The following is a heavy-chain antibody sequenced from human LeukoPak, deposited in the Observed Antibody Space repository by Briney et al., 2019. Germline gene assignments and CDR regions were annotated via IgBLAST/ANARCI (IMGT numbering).Heavy chain of an antibody. D-gene: IGHD5-18*01. CDR3: ARDRYSYGYGGPINWFDP. Sequence: SETLSLTCSVSGGSFSPYYWSWIRQPPGKELEWIGYIYHSGNTNYNPSLKSRVTISIDTSKNQFSLKLSSVTAADTAVYYCARDRYSYGYGGPINWFDPWGQGTLVTVSS. J-gene: IGHJ5*02. CDR1: GGSFSPYY. V-gene: IGHV4-59*12. CDR2: IYHSGNT.